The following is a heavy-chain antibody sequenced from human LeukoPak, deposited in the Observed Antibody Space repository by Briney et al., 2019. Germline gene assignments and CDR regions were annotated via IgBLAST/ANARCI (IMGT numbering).Heavy chain of an antibody. J-gene: IGHJ4*02. CDR1: GFTLNSYA. D-gene: IGHD3-22*01. CDR2: ISGSGSST. V-gene: IGHV3-23*01. Sequence: GGSLRLSCAASGFTLNSYAMTWVRQPPGKGLEWVSGISGSGSSTYYTDSVKGRFTISRDNSKNTLYLEMNSLRAEDTALYYCANLPTHHHDRSGDYWGQGTLVTVSS. CDR3: ANLPTHHHDRSGDY.